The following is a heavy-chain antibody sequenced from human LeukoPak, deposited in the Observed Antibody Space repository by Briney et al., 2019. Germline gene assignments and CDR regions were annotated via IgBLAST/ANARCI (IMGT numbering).Heavy chain of an antibody. J-gene: IGHJ4*02. CDR2: ISGSALRT. D-gene: IGHD3-22*01. V-gene: IGHV3-23*01. Sequence: GGSLRLSCAASGFTFSSSAMSWVRQAPGKGLEWVSGISGSALRTYYADSVQGRFIISRDNSMNTLYLQMDSLRAEDSAVYYCAKLLLPVHWGQGTLVSVSS. CDR1: GFTFSSSA. CDR3: AKLLLPVH.